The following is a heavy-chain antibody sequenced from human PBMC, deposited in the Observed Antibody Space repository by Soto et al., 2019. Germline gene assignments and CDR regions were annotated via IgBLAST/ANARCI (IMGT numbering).Heavy chain of an antibody. CDR3: ARDWYSSGWYAFDI. CDR2: IYYSGST. D-gene: IGHD6-19*01. J-gene: IGHJ3*02. Sequence: SETLSLTCTVSGGSISSGGYYWSWIRQHPGKGLEWIGYIYYSGSTYYNPSLKSRVTISVDTSKNQFSLKLSSVTAADTAVYYCARDWYSSGWYAFDIRGQGTMVTVSS. CDR1: GGSISSGGYY. V-gene: IGHV4-31*03.